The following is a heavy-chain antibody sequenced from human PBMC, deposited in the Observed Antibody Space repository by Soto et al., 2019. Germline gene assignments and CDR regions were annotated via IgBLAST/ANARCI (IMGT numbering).Heavy chain of an antibody. V-gene: IGHV4-30-2*06. CDR3: ARGATSDHFDY. CDR1: GGSISSGAYS. CDR2: IYPSGTT. Sequence: QLRLQESGSGLVKPAQTLSLISGVSGGSISSGAYSWSWIRQSPGRGLECIAYIYPSGTTFYNPSLKSRVTLSVDKSKNQFSLKLSSVTAADTAVYYCARGATSDHFDYWGQGTLVTVSS. D-gene: IGHD1-26*01. J-gene: IGHJ4*02.